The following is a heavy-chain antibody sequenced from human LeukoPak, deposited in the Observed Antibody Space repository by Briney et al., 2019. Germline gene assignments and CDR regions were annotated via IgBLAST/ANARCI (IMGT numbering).Heavy chain of an antibody. CDR1: GFTFSSYS. V-gene: IGHV3-7*03. J-gene: IGHJ6*02. CDR3: AREGGYCSSTSCSGGMDV. D-gene: IGHD2-2*01. CDR2: IKQDGSEK. Sequence: GGSLRLSCAASGFTFSSYSMSWVRQAPGKGLEWVANIKQDGSEKYYVDSVKGRFSISRDNAKNSLYLQMNSLRAEDTAAYYCAREGGYCSSTSCSGGMDVWGQGTTVTVSS.